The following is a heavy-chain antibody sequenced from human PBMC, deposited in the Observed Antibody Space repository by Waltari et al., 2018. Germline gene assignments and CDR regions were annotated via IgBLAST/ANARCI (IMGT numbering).Heavy chain of an antibody. Sequence: EVKLVESGGGLVKPGGSLRLSCAASGFNFSSYSLNWVRQAQGKGLEWVSSISSSSSYIYYADSVKGRFTISRDNAKNSLYLQMNSLRAEDTAVYYCAAQPLTVTKDWYFDLWGRGTLVTVSS. CDR3: AAQPLTVTKDWYFDL. D-gene: IGHD4-17*01. J-gene: IGHJ2*01. CDR2: ISSSSSYI. V-gene: IGHV3-21*01. CDR1: GFNFSSYS.